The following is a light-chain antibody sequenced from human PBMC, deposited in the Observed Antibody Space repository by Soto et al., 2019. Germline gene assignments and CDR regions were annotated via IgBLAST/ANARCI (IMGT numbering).Light chain of an antibody. CDR1: SGDVGGYNY. Sequence: LTQPPSASGSPGQSVTISCTGTSGDVGGYNYVSWYQQHPGKAPKLMIFEVSERPSGVPDRFSASKSGNTASLTVSGLQAEEYADYYCRSYAGSNNYVFVTGTNVTVL. V-gene: IGLV2-8*01. CDR3: RSYAGSNNYV. J-gene: IGLJ1*01. CDR2: EVS.